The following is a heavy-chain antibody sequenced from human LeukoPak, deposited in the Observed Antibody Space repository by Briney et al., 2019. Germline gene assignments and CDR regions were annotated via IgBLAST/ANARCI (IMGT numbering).Heavy chain of an antibody. J-gene: IGHJ4*02. CDR3: ARDYWWNYDY. V-gene: IGHV3-30-3*01. Sequence: GGSLRLSCAASGFTFSDYAMHWVLQAPGKGLEWVAVISKDGSDKYYPGSVRGRFTISRDNSKNTIYLQMDSLRAEDTAIYYCARDYWWNYDYWGQGTLVTVSS. D-gene: IGHD1-7*01. CDR2: ISKDGSDK. CDR1: GFTFSDYA.